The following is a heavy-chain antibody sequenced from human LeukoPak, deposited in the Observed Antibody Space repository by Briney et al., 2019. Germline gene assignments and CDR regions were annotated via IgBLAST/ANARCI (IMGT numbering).Heavy chain of an antibody. CDR2: INPNSGGT. D-gene: IGHD1-26*01. CDR3: ARGSKWELPSYFDY. CDR1: GYTFTGYY. J-gene: IGHJ4*02. V-gene: IGHV1-2*02. Sequence: GASVKVSCKASGYTFTGYYMHWVRQAPGQGLEWMGWINPNSGGTNYAQKIQGRVTMTRDTSISTAYMELSRLRSDDTAVYYCARGSKWELPSYFDYWGQGTLVTVSS.